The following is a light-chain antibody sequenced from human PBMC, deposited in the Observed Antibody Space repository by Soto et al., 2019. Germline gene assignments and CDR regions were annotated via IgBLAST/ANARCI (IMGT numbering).Light chain of an antibody. V-gene: IGLV2-23*01. Sequence: QSALTQPASVSGSPGQSITISCTGTNSDVGAYNYVSWYQQHPGKAPKLMIYEGSKRPSGVSNRFSGSKSGNTASLTISGLQAEDEADYYCCSYAGSSTSGVVFGGGTKLTVL. CDR2: EGS. J-gene: IGLJ2*01. CDR1: NSDVGAYNY. CDR3: CSYAGSSTSGVV.